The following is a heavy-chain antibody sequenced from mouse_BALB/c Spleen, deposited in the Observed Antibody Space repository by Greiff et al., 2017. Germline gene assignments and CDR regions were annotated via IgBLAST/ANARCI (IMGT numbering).Heavy chain of an antibody. D-gene: IGHD1-1*01. CDR1: GYTFTSYD. J-gene: IGHJ3*01. CDR2: IYPGDGST. Sequence: QVQLKESGPELVKPGALVKISCKASGYTFTSYDINWVKQRPGQGLEWIGWIYPGDGSTKYNEKFKGKATLTADKSSSTAYMQLSSLTSENSAVYVCARGGVYYYGSSPWFAYGGQGTLVTVSA. V-gene: IGHV1S56*01. CDR3: ARGGVYYYGSSPWFAY.